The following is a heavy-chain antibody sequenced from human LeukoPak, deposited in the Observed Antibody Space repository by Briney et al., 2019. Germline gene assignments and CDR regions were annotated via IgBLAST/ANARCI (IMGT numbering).Heavy chain of an antibody. D-gene: IGHD2-15*01. CDR3: ARDGGGVVVVVAATTGTGMDV. CDR1: GFNLSSYS. J-gene: IGHJ6*04. V-gene: IGHV3-21*01. CDR2: VSSGSTYI. Sequence: PGGSLRLSCAASGFNLSSYSMNWVRQAPGKGLEWVSSVSSGSTYIYYADSVKGRFTISRDNAKNSLYLQMNSLRAEDTAVYYCARDGGGVVVVVAATTGTGMDVWGKGITVTVSS.